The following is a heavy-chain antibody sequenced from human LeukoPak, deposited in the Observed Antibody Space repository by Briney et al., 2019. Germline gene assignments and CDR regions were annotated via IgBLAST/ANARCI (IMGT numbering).Heavy chain of an antibody. V-gene: IGHV4-39*07. CDR1: GDSIYKDNYY. J-gene: IGHJ4*02. CDR3: AREIYAEDGYFDY. D-gene: IGHD2/OR15-2a*01. CDR2: IYFTGSS. Sequence: SETLLLTCSVSGDSIYKDNYYWGWIRQPPGKGLEWIASIYFTGSSYYSPSLKSRVTMSVDTSKNQFSLKLSSVTAADTAVYYCAREIYAEDGYFDYWGQGTLVTVSS.